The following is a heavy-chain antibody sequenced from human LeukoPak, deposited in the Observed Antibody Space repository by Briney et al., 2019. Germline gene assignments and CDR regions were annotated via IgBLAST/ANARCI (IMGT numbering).Heavy chain of an antibody. CDR1: GYTFTNYG. V-gene: IGHV1-18*03. CDR2: ISAYNGNT. CDR3: ARGRSHGDGSGSYYDYFDY. J-gene: IGHJ4*02. D-gene: IGHD3-10*01. Sequence: GASVKVSCKASGYTFTNYGISWVRQAPGQGLEWMGWISAYNGNTHYAEKFHGRVTMTTDTSTSTAYMELRSLRSDDMAVYYCARGRSHGDGSGSYYDYFDYWGQGTLVTVSS.